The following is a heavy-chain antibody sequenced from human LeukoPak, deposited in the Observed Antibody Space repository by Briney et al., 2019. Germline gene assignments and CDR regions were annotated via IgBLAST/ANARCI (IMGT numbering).Heavy chain of an antibody. V-gene: IGHV3-74*01. CDR2: VRGDGSNT. D-gene: IGHD3-16*02. J-gene: IGHJ3*02. CDR3: AKDERIIVIRDAFDI. Sequence: GGSLRLSCAASRFTFSSHWMLWVRQSPGKGLVWVSRVRGDGSNTGYADSVKGRFTISRDNAKNTLYLQMNSLRAEDTAVYYCAKDERIIVIRDAFDIWGQGTMVTVSS. CDR1: RFTFSSHW.